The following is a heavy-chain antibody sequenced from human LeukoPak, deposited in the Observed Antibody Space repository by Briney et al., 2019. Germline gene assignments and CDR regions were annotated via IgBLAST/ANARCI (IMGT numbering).Heavy chain of an antibody. Sequence: SETLSLTCTVSGGSISSSSYYWGWIRQPPGKGLEWIGSIYYSGSTYYNPSLKSRVTISVDTSKNQFSLKLSSVTAADTAVYYCARGSRGGYCSSTSCASIDYWGQGTLVTVSS. CDR2: IYYSGST. CDR1: GGSISSSSYY. D-gene: IGHD2-2*01. CDR3: ARGSRGGYCSSTSCASIDY. J-gene: IGHJ4*02. V-gene: IGHV4-39*01.